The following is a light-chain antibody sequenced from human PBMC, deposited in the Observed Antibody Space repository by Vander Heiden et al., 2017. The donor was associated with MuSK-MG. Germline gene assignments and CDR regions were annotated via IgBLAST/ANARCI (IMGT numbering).Light chain of an antibody. J-gene: IGKJ1*01. Sequence: DIQLTQSPSKVSASVGDRVNITCRTSQSIVGWLAWYQQKPGKAPKLLIYKASNLESGVPSRFSGSGSGTEFTLTISSLQPDDFASYYCQQYNLYSWTFGQGTKVEV. CDR3: QQYNLYSWT. CDR1: QSIVGW. V-gene: IGKV1-5*03. CDR2: KAS.